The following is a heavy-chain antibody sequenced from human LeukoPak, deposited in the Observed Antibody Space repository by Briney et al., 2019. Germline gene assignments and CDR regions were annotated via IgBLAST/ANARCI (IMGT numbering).Heavy chain of an antibody. CDR2: ISGSGGST. Sequence: GGSLRLSCAASGFTFSSYAMSWVRQAPGKGLEWVSAISGSGGSTYYADSVKGRFTISRDNSKNTLYLQMNSLRAEDTAVYYCAKDHYGDYVNWYFDLWGRGTLVTVSS. J-gene: IGHJ2*01. CDR3: AKDHYGDYVNWYFDL. V-gene: IGHV3-23*01. CDR1: GFTFSSYA. D-gene: IGHD4-17*01.